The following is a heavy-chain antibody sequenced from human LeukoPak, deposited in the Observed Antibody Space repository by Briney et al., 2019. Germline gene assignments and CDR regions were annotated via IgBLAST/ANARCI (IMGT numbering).Heavy chain of an antibody. D-gene: IGHD6-19*01. CDR1: GGFMNSDPYY. J-gene: IGHJ4*02. V-gene: IGHV4-39*01. CDR3: ARHRRGTGWYFMDY. CDR2: LYYRGSA. Sequence: SETLSLTCIVSGGFMNSDPYYWAWIRQPPGKGLQWIGSLYYRGSAYYGPSLKGRVTISGDTSQTQFSLKLNSVTAADTAVYYCARHRRGTGWYFMDYWGQGALVAVSS.